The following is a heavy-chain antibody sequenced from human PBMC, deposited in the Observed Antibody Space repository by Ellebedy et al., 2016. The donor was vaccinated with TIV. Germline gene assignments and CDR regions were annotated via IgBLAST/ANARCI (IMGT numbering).Heavy chain of an antibody. CDR2: INPSGGST. D-gene: IGHD2-15*01. V-gene: IGHV1-46*01. J-gene: IGHJ6*02. Sequence: ASVKVSCKASGYTFTSYYMHWVRQAPGQGLEWMGIINPSGGSTSYAQKFQGRVTITADESTSTAYMELSSLRSDDTAVYYCARDRENCSGGSCYYYGMDVWGQGTTATVSS. CDR1: GYTFTSYY. CDR3: ARDRENCSGGSCYYYGMDV.